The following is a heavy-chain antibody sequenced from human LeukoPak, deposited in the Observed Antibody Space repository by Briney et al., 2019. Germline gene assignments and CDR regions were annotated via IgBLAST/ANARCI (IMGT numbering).Heavy chain of an antibody. CDR3: AKGGGHYYYYMDV. D-gene: IGHD3-10*01. CDR1: GFTFSSYG. Sequence: PGGSLRLSCAASGFTFSSYGMRWVRQAPGKGREWVAVIWYDGSDKYYADSVKGRFTISRDNSKNTLYLQNNSLRAEDTAVYYCAKGGGHYYYYMDVWGKGTTVTVSS. J-gene: IGHJ6*03. V-gene: IGHV3-33*06. CDR2: IWYDGSDK.